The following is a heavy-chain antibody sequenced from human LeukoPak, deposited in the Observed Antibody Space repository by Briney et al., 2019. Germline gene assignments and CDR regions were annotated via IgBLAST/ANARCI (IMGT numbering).Heavy chain of an antibody. Sequence: GGSLRLSCAASGFIFSNYGMHWVRQVPGKGLEWVGIIWNDGSRKDYGDSVKGRFTISRDNSKNTLYLQTNTLRVEDTALYYCAKGGIEVGHPAGLYFFDSWGRGTLVTVSS. V-gene: IGHV3-33*06. J-gene: IGHJ4*02. CDR1: GFIFSNYG. CDR2: IWNDGSRK. D-gene: IGHD6-19*01. CDR3: AKGGIEVGHPAGLYFFDS.